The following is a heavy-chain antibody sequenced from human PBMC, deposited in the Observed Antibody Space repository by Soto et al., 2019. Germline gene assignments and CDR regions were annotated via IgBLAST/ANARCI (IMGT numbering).Heavy chain of an antibody. CDR2: ISYDGSNK. V-gene: IGHV3-30*18. D-gene: IGHD1-7*01. Sequence: GGSLRLSCAASGFTFSSSATSWVRQAPGKGLEWVAVISYDGSNKYYADSVKGRFTISRDNSKNTLYLQMNSLRAEDTAVYYCAKAELSYYYYYGMDVWGQGTTVTVSS. CDR1: GFTFSSSA. J-gene: IGHJ6*02. CDR3: AKAELSYYYYYGMDV.